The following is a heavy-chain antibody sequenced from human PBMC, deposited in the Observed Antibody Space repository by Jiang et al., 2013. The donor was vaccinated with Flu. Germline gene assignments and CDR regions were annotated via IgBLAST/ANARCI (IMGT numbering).Heavy chain of an antibody. Sequence: VKKPGESLRISCKGSGYSFTSYWISWVRQMPGKGLEWMGRIDPSDSYTNYSPSFQGHVTISADKSISTAYLQWSSLKASDTAMYYCATRVGYCSSTSCYKDNWFDPWGQGTLVTVSS. CDR1: GYSFTSYW. CDR2: IDPSDSYT. CDR3: ATRVGYCSSTSCYKDNWFDP. D-gene: IGHD2-2*02. J-gene: IGHJ5*02. V-gene: IGHV5-10-1*01.